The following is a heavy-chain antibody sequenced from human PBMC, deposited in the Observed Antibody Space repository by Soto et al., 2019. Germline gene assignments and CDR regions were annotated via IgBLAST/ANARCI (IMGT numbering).Heavy chain of an antibody. CDR2: IYHSGST. J-gene: IGHJ4*02. Sequence: SETLSLTCAVSGGSISSSNWWSWVRQPPGKGLEWIGEIYHSGSTNYNPSLKSRVTISVDKSKNQFSLKLSSVTAADAAVYYCARGLRGVVPAAINWAQGTLVTVSS. CDR3: ARGLRGVVPAAIN. CDR1: GGSISSSNW. V-gene: IGHV4-4*02. D-gene: IGHD2-2*01.